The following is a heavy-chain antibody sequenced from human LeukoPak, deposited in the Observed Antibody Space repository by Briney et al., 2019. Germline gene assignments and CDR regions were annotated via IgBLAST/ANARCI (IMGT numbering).Heavy chain of an antibody. CDR2: IKQDGSEK. D-gene: IGHD6-6*01. Sequence: GGSLRLSCAASGFTFSSYWMSWVRQAPGKGLEWVANIKQDGSEKYYVDFVRGRFTVSRDNAKNSLYLQMNSLRAEDTAVYYYARVYRSSSGYCFDFWGQGTLVTVSS. CDR1: GFTFSSYW. V-gene: IGHV3-7*01. J-gene: IGHJ4*02. CDR3: ARVYRSSSGYCFDF.